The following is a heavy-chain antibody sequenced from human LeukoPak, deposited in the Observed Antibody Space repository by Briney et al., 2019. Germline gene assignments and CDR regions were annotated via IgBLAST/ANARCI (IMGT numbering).Heavy chain of an antibody. J-gene: IGHJ5*02. CDR1: GYTFNNYG. CDR3: ARCWYDSIGWYWFRYNNWFDP. CDR2: ISAYNGNT. V-gene: IGHV1-18*01. Sequence: SVKVSCKASGYTFNNYGSSWVRQAPGQGLEWMGWISAYNGNTNYAQKLQGRVTMTTDTSTSTAYMELRSLRSDDTAVYYCARCWYDSIGWYWFRYNNWFDPWGQGTLVTVSS. D-gene: IGHD6-19*01.